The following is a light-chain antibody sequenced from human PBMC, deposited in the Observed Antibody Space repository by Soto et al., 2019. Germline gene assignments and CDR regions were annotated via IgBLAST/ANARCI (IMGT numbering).Light chain of an antibody. CDR3: SSYAGINNLGV. CDR2: EVN. J-gene: IGLJ1*01. CDR1: SSDVGGYKY. V-gene: IGLV2-8*01. Sequence: QSVLTQPPSASGSPGQSVTISCTGTSSDVGGYKYVSWYQQHPGKAPKLMIFEVNXRPSGXXXXFSGSKSGNTASLTVSGXXXXXXXXXYCSSYAGINNLGVFGTGTKLTVL.